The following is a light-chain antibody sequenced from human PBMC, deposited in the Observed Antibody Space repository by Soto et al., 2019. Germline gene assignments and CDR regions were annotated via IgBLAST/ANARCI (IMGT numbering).Light chain of an antibody. Sequence: DIQMTQSPSTLSASVGDRVTITCRASQSISSWLDWYQQKPGKAPKLLIYKASSLESGVPSRFSGSESGTEFTLTSSSLEHDDFATYYCQKYNSYSITFGPGTKVDIK. J-gene: IGKJ3*01. V-gene: IGKV1-5*03. CDR1: QSISSW. CDR2: KAS. CDR3: QKYNSYSIT.